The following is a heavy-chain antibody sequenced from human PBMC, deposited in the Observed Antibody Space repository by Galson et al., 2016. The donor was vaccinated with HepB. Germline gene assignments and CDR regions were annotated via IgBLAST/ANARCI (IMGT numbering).Heavy chain of an antibody. Sequence: SLILSCAASGFTFSSYWMSWVRQAPGKGLEWVANIKQDGSEKYYVDSLRGRFTISRDNAKNSVFLQMNSLRVEDTAVYYCARDFALGLKGGGYYGGRYYYGLDVWGQGTTVTVSS. J-gene: IGHJ6*02. V-gene: IGHV3-7*01. D-gene: IGHD3-22*01. CDR2: IKQDGSEK. CDR3: ARDFALGLKGGGYYGGRYYYGLDV. CDR1: GFTFSSYW.